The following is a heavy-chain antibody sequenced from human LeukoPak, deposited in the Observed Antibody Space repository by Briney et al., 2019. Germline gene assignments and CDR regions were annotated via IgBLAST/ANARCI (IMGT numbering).Heavy chain of an antibody. D-gene: IGHD6-13*01. Sequence: PSETLSLTCTVSGGSISSSSYYWGWIRQPPGKGLEWIGSIYYSGSTYYNPSLKSRVTISVDTSKNQFSLKLSSATAADTAVYYCASRYSSSYALYYYYGMDVWGQGTTVTVSS. CDR3: ASRYSSSYALYYYYGMDV. J-gene: IGHJ6*02. CDR2: IYYSGST. CDR1: GGSISSSSYY. V-gene: IGHV4-39*01.